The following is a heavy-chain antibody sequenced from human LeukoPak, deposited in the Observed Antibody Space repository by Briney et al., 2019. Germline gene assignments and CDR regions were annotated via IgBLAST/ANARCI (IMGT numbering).Heavy chain of an antibody. J-gene: IGHJ4*02. CDR1: GFTFSDYY. Sequence: PGGSLRLSCAASGFTFSDYYMSWIRQAPGKGLEWVSYISSSGSTIYYADSVKGRFTTSRDNAKNSLYLQMNSLRAEDTAVYYCARAGWDIAVAGKFDYWGQGTLVTVSS. CDR2: ISSSGSTI. V-gene: IGHV3-11*01. CDR3: ARAGWDIAVAGKFDY. D-gene: IGHD6-19*01.